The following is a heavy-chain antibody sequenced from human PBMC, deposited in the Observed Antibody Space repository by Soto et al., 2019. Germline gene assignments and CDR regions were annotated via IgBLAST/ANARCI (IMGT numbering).Heavy chain of an antibody. D-gene: IGHD6-19*01. J-gene: IGHJ4*02. CDR2: IYYSGST. CDR1: GGSISSSSYY. CDR3: ARAPRWSGWSNEYYFDY. V-gene: IGHV4-39*01. Sequence: SETLSLTCTVSGGSISSSSYYWGWIRQPPGKGLEWIGSIYYSGSTYYNPSLKSRVTISVDTSKNQFSLKLSSVTAADTAVYYCARAPRWSGWSNEYYFDYWGQGTLVTVSS.